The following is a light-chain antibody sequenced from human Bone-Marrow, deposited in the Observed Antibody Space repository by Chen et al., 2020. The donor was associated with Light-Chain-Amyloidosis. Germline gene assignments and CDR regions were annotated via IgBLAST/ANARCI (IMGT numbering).Light chain of an antibody. CDR1: SSDVGGDNT. Sequence: QPALTQPASVSGSPGQPTTIPCTGTSSDVGGDNTVSWYQQHPDKAPKLMIYEVTNRPSWVPDRFSGSKSDNTASLTISGLQTEDEADYFCSSYTITNTLVFGSGTRVTVL. J-gene: IGLJ1*01. CDR2: EVT. CDR3: SSYTITNTLV. V-gene: IGLV2-14*01.